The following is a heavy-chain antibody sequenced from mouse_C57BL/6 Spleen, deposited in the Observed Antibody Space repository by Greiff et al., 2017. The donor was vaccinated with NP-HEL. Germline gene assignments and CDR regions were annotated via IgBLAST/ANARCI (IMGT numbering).Heavy chain of an antibody. Sequence: EVMLVESGGGLVKPGGSLKLSCAASGFTFSDYGMHWVRQAPEKGLEWVAYISSGSSTIYYADTVKGRFTISRDNAKNTLFLQMTSLRSEDTAMYYCARRDTTVVATGQAMDYWGQGTSVTVSS. CDR1: GFTFSDYG. J-gene: IGHJ4*01. D-gene: IGHD1-1*01. CDR3: ARRDTTVVATGQAMDY. CDR2: ISSGSSTI. V-gene: IGHV5-17*01.